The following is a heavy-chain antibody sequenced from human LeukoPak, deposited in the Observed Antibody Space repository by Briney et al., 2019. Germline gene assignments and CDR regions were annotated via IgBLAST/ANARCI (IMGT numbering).Heavy chain of an antibody. J-gene: IGHJ6*02. V-gene: IGHV3-23*01. D-gene: IGHD3-10*01. CDR3: ARDLITMVRGVRYYYYGMDV. CDR1: GFTFSNYA. CDR2: ISGRDAST. Sequence: GGSLRLSCAASGFTFSNYAMSWVRQAPGQGLEWVSAISGRDASTYYADSVKGRFTISRDNAKNSLYLQMNSLRAEDTAVYYCARDLITMVRGVRYYYYGMDVWGQGTTVTVSS.